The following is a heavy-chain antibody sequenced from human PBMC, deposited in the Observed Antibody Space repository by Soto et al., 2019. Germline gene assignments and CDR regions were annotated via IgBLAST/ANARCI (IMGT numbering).Heavy chain of an antibody. Sequence: GGSLRLSCAASGFTVSSNYMSWVRQAPGKGLEWVSVIYSGGSTYYADSVKGRFTISRDNSKNTLYLQMNSLRDEDTAVYYCAKDLYGDYGRLDYWGQGTLVPVSS. D-gene: IGHD4-17*01. J-gene: IGHJ4*02. CDR2: IYSGGST. V-gene: IGHV3-53*01. CDR3: AKDLYGDYGRLDY. CDR1: GFTVSSNY.